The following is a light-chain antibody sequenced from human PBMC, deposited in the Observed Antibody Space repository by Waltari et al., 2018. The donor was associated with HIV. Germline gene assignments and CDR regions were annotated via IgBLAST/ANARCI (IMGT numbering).Light chain of an antibody. CDR3: ASYTTRKTWV. V-gene: IGLV2-14*01. CDR2: GVS. J-gene: IGLJ3*02. CDR1: TTDVGYYNH. Sequence: QSALTQPASVSGSLGQSLTISCTGTTTDVGYYNHVSWYQYHPGKAPKLTLYGVSDRPSGVSKRFSGSKSGNTASLTISGLQAEDETDYYCASYTTRKTWVCGGGTKLFVL.